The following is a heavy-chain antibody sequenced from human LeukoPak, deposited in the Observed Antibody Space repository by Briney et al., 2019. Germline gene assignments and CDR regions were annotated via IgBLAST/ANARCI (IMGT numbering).Heavy chain of an antibody. V-gene: IGHV4-59*01. CDR2: IYYSGST. CDR3: ARVKMTTVTTWAFDI. CDR1: GGSISSYY. D-gene: IGHD4-17*01. Sequence: SETLSLTCTVSGGSISSYYWSWIRQPPGKGLEWIGYIYYSGSTNYNPSLKSRVTISVDTSKNQFSLKLSSVTAAETAVYYCARVKMTTVTTWAFDIWGQGTMVTVSS. J-gene: IGHJ3*02.